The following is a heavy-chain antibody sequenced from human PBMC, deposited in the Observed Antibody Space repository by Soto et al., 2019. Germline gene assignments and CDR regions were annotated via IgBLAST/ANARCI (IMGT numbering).Heavy chain of an antibody. CDR3: AKDRGSFHYFDY. CDR1: GFTFSSYG. Sequence: LRLSCAASGFTFSSYGMHWVRQAPGKGLEWVAVISYDGSNKYYADSVKGRFTISRDNSKNTLYLQMNSLRAEDTAVYYCAKDRGSFHYFDYWGQGTLVTVSS. D-gene: IGHD1-26*01. CDR2: ISYDGSNK. V-gene: IGHV3-30*18. J-gene: IGHJ4*02.